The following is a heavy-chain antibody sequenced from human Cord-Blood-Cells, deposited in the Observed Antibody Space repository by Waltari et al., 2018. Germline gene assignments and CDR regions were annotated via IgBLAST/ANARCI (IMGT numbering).Heavy chain of an antibody. D-gene: IGHD6-6*01. J-gene: IGHJ3*02. CDR1: GFPVSSNY. V-gene: IGHV3-53*01. Sequence: EVQLVESGGGLILLGGSLRLSCAASGFPVSSNYMSWVRQAPGQGLEWVSVIYSGGTTYYADSVKGRFTISRDNSKNTLYLQMNSLRAEDTAVYYCARAPYSSSFAFDIWGQGTMVTVS. CDR3: ARAPYSSSFAFDI. CDR2: IYSGGTT.